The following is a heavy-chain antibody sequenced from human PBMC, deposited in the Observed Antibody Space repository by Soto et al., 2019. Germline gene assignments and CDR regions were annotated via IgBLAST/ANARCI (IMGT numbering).Heavy chain of an antibody. CDR3: AKDQGRSGGSCYPWYFDY. D-gene: IGHD2-15*01. Sequence: QVQLVESGGGVVQPGRSLRLSCAASGFTFSSYGMHWVREAPGKGLEWVAVISYDGSNKYYADSVKGRFTISRDNSKNTLYLQMDRLRAEDTAVYYCAKDQGRSGGSCYPWYFDYWGQGTLVTVSS. CDR1: GFTFSSYG. J-gene: IGHJ4*02. V-gene: IGHV3-30*18. CDR2: ISYDGSNK.